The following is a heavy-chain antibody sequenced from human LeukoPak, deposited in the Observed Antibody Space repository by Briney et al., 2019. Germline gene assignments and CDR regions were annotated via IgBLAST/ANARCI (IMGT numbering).Heavy chain of an antibody. D-gene: IGHD6-19*01. CDR1: GYRFTSYW. J-gene: IGHJ4*02. V-gene: IGHV5-51*01. CDR3: ARVDSSGPSIPFDY. Sequence: AGESLQISCKGSGYRFTSYWIGWVRQLPGKGLEWMGIIYPGDSDTRYSPSFQGQVTISADKSISTAYLQWSSLKASDTAMYYCARVDSSGPSIPFDYWGQGTLVTVSS. CDR2: IYPGDSDT.